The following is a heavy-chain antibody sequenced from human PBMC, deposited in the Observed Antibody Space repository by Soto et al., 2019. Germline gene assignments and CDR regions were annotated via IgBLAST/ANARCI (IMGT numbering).Heavy chain of an antibody. D-gene: IGHD4-17*01. V-gene: IGHV4-59*01. CDR2: IHFGGTT. J-gene: IGHJ4*02. CDR3: ARSDYGEFDS. Sequence: KPSETLSLTCTVSGGSMRNYFWNWIRQAPGKGLEWIAYIHFGGTTNYNPSLKSRVAISMDMSKNRFSLKLNSVTAADTALYYCARSDYGEFDSWGQGALVTVS. CDR1: GGSMRNYF.